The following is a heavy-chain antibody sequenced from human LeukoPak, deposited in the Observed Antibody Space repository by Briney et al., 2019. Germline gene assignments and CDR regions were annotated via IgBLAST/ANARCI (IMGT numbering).Heavy chain of an antibody. V-gene: IGHV4-31*03. J-gene: IGHJ5*02. CDR3: ARDPAGTSSFDP. D-gene: IGHD1-1*01. Sequence: PSETLSLTCTVSGGSISSGGYYWSWIRQHPGKGLEWIGYIYYSGSTYYNPSLKSRVTISVDTSKNQFSLKLSSVTAADTAVYYCARDPAGTSSFDPWGQGTLVTVSS. CDR2: IYYSGST. CDR1: GGSISSGGYY.